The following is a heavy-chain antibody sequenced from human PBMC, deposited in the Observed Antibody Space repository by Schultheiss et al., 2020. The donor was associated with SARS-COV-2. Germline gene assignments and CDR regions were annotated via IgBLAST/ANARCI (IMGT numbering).Heavy chain of an antibody. V-gene: IGHV3-11*04. J-gene: IGHJ6*02. CDR2: ISSSGSTI. CDR1: GFTFSDYY. D-gene: IGHD3-3*01. CDR3: ARDHYDFWSGYYTYYYYGMDV. Sequence: GESLKISCAASGFTFSDYYMSWIRQAPGKGLEWVSYISSSGSTIYYADSVKGRFTISRDNSKNTLYLQMNSLRDEDTAVYYCARDHYDFWSGYYTYYYYGMDVWGQGTTVTVSS.